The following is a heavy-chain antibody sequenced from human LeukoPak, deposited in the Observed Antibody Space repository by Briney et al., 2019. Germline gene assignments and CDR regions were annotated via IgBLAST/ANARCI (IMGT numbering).Heavy chain of an antibody. CDR2: IGAYNGNT. D-gene: IGHD3-22*01. CDR1: GYTFNSYG. CDR3: ARDASAYYSRWFDY. J-gene: IGHJ4*02. Sequence: ASVKVSCKASGYTFNSYGISWVRQAPGQGLEWMGWIGAYNGNTNYAQKLQGRVTMTTDTSTSTAYMELRSLRSDDTAVYYCARDASAYYSRWFDYWGQGTLVTVSS. V-gene: IGHV1-18*01.